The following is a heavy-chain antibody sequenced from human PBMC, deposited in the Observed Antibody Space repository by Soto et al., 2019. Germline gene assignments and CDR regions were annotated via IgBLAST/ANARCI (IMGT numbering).Heavy chain of an antibody. V-gene: IGHV4-39*01. J-gene: IGHJ4*02. CDR3: ARHPRDTVTTMVLFDY. CDR2: IYYSGST. CDR1: GGSISSSSYY. D-gene: IGHD4-17*01. Sequence: SETLSLTCTVSGGSISSSSYYWGWIRQPPGKGLEWIGSIYYSGSTYYNPSLKSRVTISVDTSKNQFSLKLSSVTAADPAVYYCARHPRDTVTTMVLFDYWGQGTLVTVSS.